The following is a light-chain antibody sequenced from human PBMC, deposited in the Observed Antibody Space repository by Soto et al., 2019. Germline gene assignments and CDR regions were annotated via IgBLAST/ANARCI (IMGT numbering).Light chain of an antibody. Sequence: EIVMTQSPATLSVSPGETATLSCRASQSISSNLAWYQLKPGQAPRLLIYRASTRATGIPARFRGSGSGTEFTLTISSLQSEDFAVYYCQQYKNWPPITFGRGTRLEIK. CDR2: RAS. CDR3: QQYKNWPPIT. CDR1: QSISSN. V-gene: IGKV3-15*01. J-gene: IGKJ5*01.